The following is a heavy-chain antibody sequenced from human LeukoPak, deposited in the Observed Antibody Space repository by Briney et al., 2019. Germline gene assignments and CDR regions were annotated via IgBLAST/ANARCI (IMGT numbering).Heavy chain of an antibody. Sequence: SVKVSCKASGGTFSSYAISWVRQAPGQGLEWMGGIIPIFGTANYAQKFQGRVTITTDESTSTAYMELSSLRSEDTAVYYCAREERDCSSTSYYNANPLHAFDIWGQGTMVTVSS. J-gene: IGHJ3*02. V-gene: IGHV1-69*05. D-gene: IGHD2-2*01. CDR3: AREERDCSSTSYYNANPLHAFDI. CDR1: GGTFSSYA. CDR2: IIPIFGTA.